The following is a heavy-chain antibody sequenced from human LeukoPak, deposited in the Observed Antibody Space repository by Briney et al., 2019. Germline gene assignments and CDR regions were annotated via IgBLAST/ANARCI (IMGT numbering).Heavy chain of an antibody. Sequence: GGSLRLSCAASGFTFSNFAMTWVRQAPGKGPEWVSYISGSSRTIYYADSVKGRFTISRDNSKNTLYLQMNSLRAEDTAVYYCARGALSESYPYYFDYWGQGTLVTVSS. V-gene: IGHV3-48*01. J-gene: IGHJ4*02. D-gene: IGHD1-26*01. CDR3: ARGALSESYPYYFDY. CDR2: ISGSSRTI. CDR1: GFTFSNFA.